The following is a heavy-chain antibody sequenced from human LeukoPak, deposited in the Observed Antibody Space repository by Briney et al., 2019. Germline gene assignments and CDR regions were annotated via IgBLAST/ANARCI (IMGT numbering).Heavy chain of an antibody. Sequence: SETLSLTCTVSGYSISSGSCWGWIRQPPGEGLDWIGSIYHSGSTFYNPSLKSRVTISVDTSKNQFSLKLSSVTAADTAVYYCASGMFGELSGYYYYYMDVWGKGTTVTISS. CDR1: GYSISSGSC. CDR3: ASGMFGELSGYYYYYMDV. J-gene: IGHJ6*03. V-gene: IGHV4-38-2*02. D-gene: IGHD3-10*02. CDR2: IYHSGST.